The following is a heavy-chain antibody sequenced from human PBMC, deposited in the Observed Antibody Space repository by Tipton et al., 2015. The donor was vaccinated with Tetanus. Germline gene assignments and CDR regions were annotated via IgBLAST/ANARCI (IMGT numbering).Heavy chain of an antibody. V-gene: IGHV3-23*01. CDR2: ISISGDST. CDR1: GFTFSNHA. J-gene: IGHJ4*02. D-gene: IGHD3-16*01. Sequence: GSLRLSCAASGFTFSNHAMTWVRQAPGKGLEWVSAISISGDSTYYADSVKGRFTISRDNSKDTLYLQMHSLRVEDTAVYYCAKEIRPTDSWGQGTLVTVSS. CDR3: AKEIRPTDS.